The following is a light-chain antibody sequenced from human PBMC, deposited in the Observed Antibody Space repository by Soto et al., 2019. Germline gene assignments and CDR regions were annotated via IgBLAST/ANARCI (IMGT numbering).Light chain of an antibody. Sequence: SSELTQPPSVSVAPGKTATITCGGHNVGSESVHWYQQRPGQAPVLVIYSDGDRPSAIPERFSGSKSGNTATLTIGRVEAGDEADYYCQVWDSSSDHVIFGGGTKLTVL. J-gene: IGLJ2*01. CDR2: SDG. CDR1: NVGSES. V-gene: IGLV3-21*04. CDR3: QVWDSSSDHVI.